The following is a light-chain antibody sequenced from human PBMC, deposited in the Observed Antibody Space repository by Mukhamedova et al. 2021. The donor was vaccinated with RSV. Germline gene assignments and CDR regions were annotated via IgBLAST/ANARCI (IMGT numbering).Light chain of an antibody. V-gene: IGKV3D-20*02. CDR3: QQHSNWPPLT. CDR2: GAS. J-gene: IGKJ4*01. CDR1: QSVSSSY. Sequence: GERATLSCRASQSVSSSYLAWYQQKPGQAPRLLIYGASSRATGIPARFSGSGSGTDFTLTISSLEPEDFAVYYCQQHSNWPPLTFG.